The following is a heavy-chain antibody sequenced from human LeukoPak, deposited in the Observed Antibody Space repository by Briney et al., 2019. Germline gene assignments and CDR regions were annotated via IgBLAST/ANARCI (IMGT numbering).Heavy chain of an antibody. J-gene: IGHJ4*02. CDR1: GFTFSSYV. Sequence: GGSLRLSCAASGFTFSSYVMTWVRQAPGKGLERVSVVSGGSTFYADSVKGRFTISRDNSKNTLYLQMNSLRAEDTAVYYCAKRAVAEYYFDYWGQGTLVTVSS. D-gene: IGHD6-19*01. CDR3: AKRAVAEYYFDY. CDR2: VSGGST. V-gene: IGHV3-23*01.